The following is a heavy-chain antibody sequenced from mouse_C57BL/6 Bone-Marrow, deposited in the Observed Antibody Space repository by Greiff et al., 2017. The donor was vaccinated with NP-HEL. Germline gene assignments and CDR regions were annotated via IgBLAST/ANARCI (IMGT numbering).Heavy chain of an antibody. CDR1: GYTFTSYW. V-gene: IGHV1-59*01. CDR2: IDPSDSYT. CDR3: ARDLGAYAMDY. Sequence: QVQLQQPGAELVRPGTSVKLSCKASGYTFTSYWMHWVKQRPGQGLEWIGVIDPSDSYTNYNQKFKGKATLTVDTSSSTAYMQLSSLTSEDSAVYYCARDLGAYAMDYWGQGTSVTVSS. D-gene: IGHD3-3*01. J-gene: IGHJ4*01.